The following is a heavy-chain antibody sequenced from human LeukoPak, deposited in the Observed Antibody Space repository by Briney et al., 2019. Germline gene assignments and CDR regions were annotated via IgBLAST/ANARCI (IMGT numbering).Heavy chain of an antibody. CDR1: GFTFSSYS. J-gene: IGHJ4*02. D-gene: IGHD3-10*01. CDR2: ISSSSSTI. V-gene: IGHV3-48*04. CDR3: ASEGGYGSGSYYPPY. Sequence: AGGSLRLSCAASGFTFSSYSMNWVRQAPGKGLEWVSYISSSSSTIYYADSVKGRFTISRDNAKNSLYLQMNSLRAEDTAVYYCASEGGYGSGSYYPPYWGQGTLVTVSS.